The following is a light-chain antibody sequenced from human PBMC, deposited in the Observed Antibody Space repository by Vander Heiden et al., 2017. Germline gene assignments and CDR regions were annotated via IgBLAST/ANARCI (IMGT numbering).Light chain of an antibody. CDR3: QQSDTTPWT. CDR1: QTISTY. J-gene: IGKJ1*01. Sequence: DIQMNQSPSSLPASVGDSVTITCRASQTISTYLNWYQQKPGKAPKLLIYLASNLQGGVPSRFSGSGSGTDFTLTISSLQPEDFATYYCQQSDTTPWTFGQGTRVDIK. V-gene: IGKV1-39*01. CDR2: LAS.